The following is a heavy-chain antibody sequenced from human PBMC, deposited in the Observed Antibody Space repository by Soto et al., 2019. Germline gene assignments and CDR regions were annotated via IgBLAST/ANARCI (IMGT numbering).Heavy chain of an antibody. CDR2: IYHSGST. CDR3: ARSVQVRGGLITSELAWFDP. Sequence: QVQVQESGPGLVKPSQTLSLTRTVSGDSISSGGYYWSWIRQHPGKGPEWMGYIYHSGSTFYRPSLTSRVSISRDTSKNQFSLKLTSVTAADTAIYYCARSVQVRGGLITSELAWFDPWGQGILVTVSS. J-gene: IGHJ5*02. V-gene: IGHV4-31*02. D-gene: IGHD3-10*01. CDR1: GDSISSGGYY.